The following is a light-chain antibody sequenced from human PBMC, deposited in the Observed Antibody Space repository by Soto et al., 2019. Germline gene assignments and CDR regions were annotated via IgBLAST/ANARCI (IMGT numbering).Light chain of an antibody. CDR1: QTISNY. CDR3: QQLYSTPHT. V-gene: IGKV1-39*01. J-gene: IGKJ2*01. CDR2: GAS. Sequence: DIQMTQSPSSLSASVGDRVTITCRASQTISNYLNWYQQKPGKAPKLLIYGASTLQSGDPSRFSGSGFGTDFTLTISSVQPEDFATYYCQQLYSTPHTFGQGTKLDIK.